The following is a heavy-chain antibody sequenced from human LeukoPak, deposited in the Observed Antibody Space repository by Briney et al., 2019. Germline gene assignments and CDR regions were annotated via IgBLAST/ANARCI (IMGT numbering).Heavy chain of an antibody. D-gene: IGHD2-21*01. CDR2: MYYSGSS. Sequence: SETLSLTCTVSGGSISSYYWSWIRQPPGKGLEWIGSMYYSGSSYYNPSLKSRVTISVDTSKNQFYLKLNSVTAADTAVYYCASSSIAGLTYYFDSWGQGALVTVSS. V-gene: IGHV4-39*07. CDR1: GGSISSYY. J-gene: IGHJ4*02. CDR3: ASSSIAGLTYYFDS.